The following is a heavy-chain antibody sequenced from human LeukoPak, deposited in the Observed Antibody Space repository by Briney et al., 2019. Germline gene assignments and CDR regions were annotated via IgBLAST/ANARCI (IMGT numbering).Heavy chain of an antibody. Sequence: GGSLRLSCAVSGITLSNYGMSWVRQAPGKGLEWVAGISDSGGRTKYADSVKGRFTISRDNPKNTLYLQMNSLRAEDTAVYFCARRGYDGGLGYWGQGTLVTVSS. V-gene: IGHV3-23*01. CDR1: GITLSNYG. D-gene: IGHD5-12*01. CDR3: ARRGYDGGLGY. J-gene: IGHJ4*02. CDR2: ISDSGGRT.